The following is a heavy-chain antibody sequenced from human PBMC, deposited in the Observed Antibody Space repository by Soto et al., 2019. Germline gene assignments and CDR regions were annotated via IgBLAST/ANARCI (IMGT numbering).Heavy chain of an antibody. CDR2: MNPNSGNT. Sequence: ASVKVSCKASGYTFTSYDINWVRQATGQGLEWMGWMNPNSGNTGYAQKFQGRVTMTRNTSISTAYMELSSLRSEDTAVYYCARWRVPAATTWFDPWGQGAVVTVSS. CDR3: ARWRVPAATTWFDP. J-gene: IGHJ5*02. D-gene: IGHD2-2*01. V-gene: IGHV1-8*01. CDR1: GYTFTSYD.